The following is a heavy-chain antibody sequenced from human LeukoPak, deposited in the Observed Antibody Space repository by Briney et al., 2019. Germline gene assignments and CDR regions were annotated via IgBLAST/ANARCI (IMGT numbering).Heavy chain of an antibody. CDR3: VRDAEGAAISVNYWFDP. J-gene: IGHJ5*02. V-gene: IGHV1-8*01. CDR2: MNPNNGNT. CDR1: GFTFTSYD. Sequence: ASVKVCCKASGFTFTSYDINWVRQASGQGLEWMGWMNPNNGNTGYAQKFQGRVTMTRDTSISTAYMELRGLRSEDTAVYYCVRDAEGAAISVNYWFDPWGQGTLVTVSS. D-gene: IGHD2-2*02.